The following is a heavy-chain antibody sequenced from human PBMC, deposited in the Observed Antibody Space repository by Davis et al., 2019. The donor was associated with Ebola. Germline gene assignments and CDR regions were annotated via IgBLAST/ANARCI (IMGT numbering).Heavy chain of an antibody. CDR2: ISYDGSNK. J-gene: IGHJ6*02. Sequence: GGSLRLSCAASGFTFSSYAMHWVRQAPGKGLEWVAVISYDGSNKYYADSVKGRFTISRDNSKNTLYLQMNSLRAEDTAVYYCARRGHGANYYYYGMDVWGQGTTVTVSS. CDR1: GFTFSSYA. CDR3: ARRGHGANYYYYGMDV. D-gene: IGHD1-26*01. V-gene: IGHV3-30-3*01.